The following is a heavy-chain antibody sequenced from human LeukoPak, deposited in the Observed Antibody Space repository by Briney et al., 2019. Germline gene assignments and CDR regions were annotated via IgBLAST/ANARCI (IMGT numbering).Heavy chain of an antibody. V-gene: IGHV1-69*04. CDR1: GGTFSSYA. D-gene: IGHD5-18*01. CDR3: AKNTAMVNPWFDP. Sequence: SVKVSCKASGGTFSSYAISWVRQAPGQGLEWMGRIIPILGIANYAQKFQGRVTITADKSTSTAYMELSSLRSEDTAVYYCAKNTAMVNPWFDPWGQGTLVTVSS. CDR2: IIPILGIA. J-gene: IGHJ5*02.